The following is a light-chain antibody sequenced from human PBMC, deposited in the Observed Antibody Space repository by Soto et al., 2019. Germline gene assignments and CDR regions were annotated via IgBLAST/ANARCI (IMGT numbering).Light chain of an antibody. CDR2: DAS. J-gene: IGKJ4*01. Sequence: EIVLTQSPATLSVSPGERATLSFCASQSVINNLAWYQQKPGQAPRLLIYDASTRATGIPARLSGSGSGTEFTLTISSLESQDFAVYYCQQFSSYPLTFGGGTKVDIK. V-gene: IGKV3-15*01. CDR1: QSVINN. CDR3: QQFSSYPLT.